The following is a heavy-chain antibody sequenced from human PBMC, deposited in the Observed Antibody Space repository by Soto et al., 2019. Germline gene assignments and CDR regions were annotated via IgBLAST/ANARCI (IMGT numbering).Heavy chain of an antibody. V-gene: IGHV3-9*01. CDR1: GFNFDGYA. D-gene: IGHD1-26*01. J-gene: IGHJ4*02. CDR3: VKLRYSGDSGYFDY. Sequence: EVQLVESGGGLVQPGRSLRLSCAASGFNFDGYAMHWVRQAPGKGLEWVSGLSWNSGGIDYADSVKGRFTISRDNAKNSLYLQMNSLRAEDTALYYGVKLRYSGDSGYFDYWGQGTLVTVSS. CDR2: LSWNSGGI.